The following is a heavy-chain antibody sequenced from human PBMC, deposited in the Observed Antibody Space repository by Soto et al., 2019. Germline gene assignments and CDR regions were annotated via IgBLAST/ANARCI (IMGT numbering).Heavy chain of an antibody. CDR1: GLTFSKYG. CDR3: ARDDAFQNENGFDI. Sequence: QVQLVESGGGVVQPGRSLRLSCAASGLTFSKYGFHWVRQAPGKGLEWVAVIVNDGSEKYHADSVEGRFTISRDNSKDTLFLQMNSLRAEDTAVYYCARDDAFQNENGFDIWGQGTMVTVSS. J-gene: IGHJ3*02. CDR2: IVNDGSEK. V-gene: IGHV3-33*01. D-gene: IGHD1-1*01.